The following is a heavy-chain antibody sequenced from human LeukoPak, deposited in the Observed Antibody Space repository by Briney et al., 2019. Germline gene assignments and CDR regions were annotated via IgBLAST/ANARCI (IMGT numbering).Heavy chain of an antibody. CDR2: SYCSGSY. CDR3: AREGADCYFDY. CDR1: GGSISSGDYY. D-gene: IGHD2-21*02. Sequence: SETLSLTCTVSGGSISSGDYYWSWIRQHPGKGLVWIGYSYCSGSYYYNPSLKSRVTITVDTSKHQFSLKLSSVTAADTAVYYCAREGADCYFDYWGQGTLVTVSS. V-gene: IGHV4-31*03. J-gene: IGHJ4*02.